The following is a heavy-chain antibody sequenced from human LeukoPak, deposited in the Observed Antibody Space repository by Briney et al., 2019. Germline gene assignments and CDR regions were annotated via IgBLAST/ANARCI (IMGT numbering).Heavy chain of an antibody. CDR3: AKTGTRLRAYFDY. CDR1: GGTFSSYA. J-gene: IGHJ4*02. V-gene: IGHV1-69*13. Sequence: SVKVSCKASGGTFSSYAISWVRQAPGQGLEWMGGIIPIFGTANYAQKFQGRVTITADESTSTAYMELSSLRSEDTAVYYCAKTGTRLRAYFDYWGQGTLVTVSS. CDR2: IIPIFGTA. D-gene: IGHD4-17*01.